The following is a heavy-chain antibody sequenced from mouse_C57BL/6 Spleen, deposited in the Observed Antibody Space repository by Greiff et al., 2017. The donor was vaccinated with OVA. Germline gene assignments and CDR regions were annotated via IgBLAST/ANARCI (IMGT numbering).Heavy chain of an antibody. D-gene: IGHD4-1*01. Sequence: EVQLQESGPGLAKPSQSLSLTCSVTGYSITSGYYWNWIRQFPGNQLEWMGYISYDGSNNYNPSLKNRISITRDTSKNQFFLKLNSVTTEDTATYYCARVGRRDFDYWGQGTTLTVSS. J-gene: IGHJ2*01. V-gene: IGHV3-6*01. CDR3: ARVGRRDFDY. CDR2: ISYDGSN. CDR1: GYSITSGYY.